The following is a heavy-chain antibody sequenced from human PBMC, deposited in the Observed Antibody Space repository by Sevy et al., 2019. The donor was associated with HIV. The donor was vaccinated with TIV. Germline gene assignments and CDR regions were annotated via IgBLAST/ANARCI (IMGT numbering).Heavy chain of an antibody. J-gene: IGHJ1*01. CDR2: ISYDGSNK. CDR1: GFTFSSYA. D-gene: IGHD6-19*01. V-gene: IGHV3-30-3*01. CDR3: ARDSRGWYRYFQH. Sequence: GGSLRLSCAASGFTFSSYAMHWVRQAPGKGLEWVAVISYDGSNKYYADSVKGRFTISRDNSKNPLYLQMNSLKAEDTAVYYCARDSRGWYRYFQHWGQGTLVTVSS.